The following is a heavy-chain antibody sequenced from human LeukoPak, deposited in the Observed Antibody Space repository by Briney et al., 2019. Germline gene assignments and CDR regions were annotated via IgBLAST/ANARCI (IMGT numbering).Heavy chain of an antibody. V-gene: IGHV3-7*03. CDR1: GITFSRFW. CDR3: AKSTYYYGSGTYYMEFDY. D-gene: IGHD3-10*01. CDR2: INQDGSEK. J-gene: IGHJ4*02. Sequence: GGSLRLSCAASGITFSRFWMSWVRQAPGKGLQWVANINQDGSEKHYVDSVKGRFTISRDNAENSLYLQMNSLRAEDTAVYYCAKSTYYYGSGTYYMEFDYWGQGSLVTVSS.